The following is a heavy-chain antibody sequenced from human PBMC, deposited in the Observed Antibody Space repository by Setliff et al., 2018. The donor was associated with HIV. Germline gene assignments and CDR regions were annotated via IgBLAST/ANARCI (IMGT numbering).Heavy chain of an antibody. CDR2: MNHSEH. D-gene: IGHD3-16*01. CDR1: GGSFSGYS. V-gene: IGHV4-34*01. CDR3: VRNSGWALGS. Sequence: PSETLSLTCAVYGGSFSGYSWTWIRQSPGKGLEWIGEMNHSEHYYNPTLKSRVTISMDTSKNQFSLRLNSVTAADTAIYFCVRNSGWALGSWGQGILVTVS. J-gene: IGHJ4*02.